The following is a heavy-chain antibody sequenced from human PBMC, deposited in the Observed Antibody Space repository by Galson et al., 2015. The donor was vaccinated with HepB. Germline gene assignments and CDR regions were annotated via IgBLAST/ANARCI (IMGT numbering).Heavy chain of an antibody. CDR2: ITADNGNT. V-gene: IGHV1-18*01. CDR3: ARDCSDTSCFP. D-gene: IGHD2-2*01. CDR1: GYTLTSYR. J-gene: IGHJ5*02. Sequence: SVKVSCKASGYTLTSYRLTWLRQVPGQGLEWMGWITADNGNTNYAQNLQGRVTMTTDTSTSTAYMELRSLRSDDTAVYYCARDCSDTSCFPWGQGTLVTVSS.